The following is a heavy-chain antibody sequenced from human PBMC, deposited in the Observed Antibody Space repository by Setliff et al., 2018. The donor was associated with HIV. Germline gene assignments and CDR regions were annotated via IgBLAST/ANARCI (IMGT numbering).Heavy chain of an antibody. CDR3: ASRIYYYDSSRVLREEGFDP. CDR1: GYAISSGYY. V-gene: IGHV4-38-2*01. Sequence: SETLSLTCAVSGYAISSGYYWGWIRRPPGKGLEWIGSIYARGSTYYNPSLKSRVTISVDKSKNQFSLKLSSVTAADTAVYYCASRIYYYDSSRVLREEGFDPWGQGTLVTVSS. D-gene: IGHD3-22*01. CDR2: IYARGST. J-gene: IGHJ5*02.